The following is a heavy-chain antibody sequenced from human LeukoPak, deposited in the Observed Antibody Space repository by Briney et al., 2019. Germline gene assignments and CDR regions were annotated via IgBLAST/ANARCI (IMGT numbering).Heavy chain of an antibody. CDR2: ISGSGSST. J-gene: IGHJ6*02. D-gene: IGHD2-2*01. CDR1: GFTFSSYA. CDR3: AKGGTAAHYYYYYYGMDV. Sequence: PGGSLRLSCAASGFTFSSYAMSWVRQAPGKGLEWVSAISGSGSSTYYADSVKGRFTISRDNSKNTLYLQMNSLRAEDTAVYYCAKGGTAAHYYYYYYGMDVWGQGTTVTVSS. V-gene: IGHV3-23*01.